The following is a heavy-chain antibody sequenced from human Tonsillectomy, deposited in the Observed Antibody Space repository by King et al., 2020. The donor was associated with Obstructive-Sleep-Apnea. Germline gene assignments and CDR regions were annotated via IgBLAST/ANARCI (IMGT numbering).Heavy chain of an antibody. J-gene: IGHJ6*02. Sequence: VQLVESGGGLVKPGGSLRLSCAASGFTFSSYSMNWVRQAPGKGLEWVSSISSSSSYIYYADSVKGRFTTSRDNAKNSLYLQMNSLRAEDTAVYYCARDPSILVRGYSYGMDVWGQGTTVTVSS. CDR1: GFTFSSYS. D-gene: IGHD3-10*01. CDR3: ARDPSILVRGYSYGMDV. V-gene: IGHV3-21*01. CDR2: ISSSSSYI.